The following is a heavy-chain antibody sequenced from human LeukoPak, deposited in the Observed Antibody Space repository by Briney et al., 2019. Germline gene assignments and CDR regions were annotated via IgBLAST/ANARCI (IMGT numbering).Heavy chain of an antibody. CDR1: GYSLTNYW. V-gene: IGHV5-51*01. D-gene: IGHD2-15*01. Sequence: GESLKISCKGSGYSLTNYWIGWVRPMPGEGLEWMGIIYPGDSDTRYRPSFQGQVTNSADKSLITTYLQWSSMKASDTAMYYCAGRADRYCSGGSCPLSWWYFDLWGRGTLVTVTS. CDR3: AGRADRYCSGGSCPLSWWYFDL. J-gene: IGHJ2*01. CDR2: IYPGDSDT.